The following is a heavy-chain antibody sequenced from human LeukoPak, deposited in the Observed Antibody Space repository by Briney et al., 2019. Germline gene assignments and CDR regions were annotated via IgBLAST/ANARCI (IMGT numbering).Heavy chain of an antibody. CDR1: GFTFSSYA. D-gene: IGHD3-3*01. Sequence: GGSLRLSCAATGFTFSSYAMSWVRQAPGKRLEWVSAISGSGGSTYYADSVKGRFTISRDNSKNTLYLQMNSLRAEDTAVYYCAKDPTYDFWSGLNWFDPWGQGTLVTVSS. CDR2: ISGSGGST. J-gene: IGHJ5*02. CDR3: AKDPTYDFWSGLNWFDP. V-gene: IGHV3-23*01.